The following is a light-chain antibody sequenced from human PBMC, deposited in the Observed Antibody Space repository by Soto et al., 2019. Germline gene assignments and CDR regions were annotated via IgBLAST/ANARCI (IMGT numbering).Light chain of an antibody. J-gene: IGLJ1*01. V-gene: IGLV2-14*03. Sequence: QSALTQPASVSGSPGQSITISCTGTSSDIGAHDDVSWYQQHPGKVPKLLIYGVTDRPSGISNRFSGSKSGNVASLTISGPQAEDEADYYCCSYTSDLTPYVFGTGTKVTVL. CDR2: GVT. CDR3: CSYTSDLTPYV. CDR1: SSDIGAHDD.